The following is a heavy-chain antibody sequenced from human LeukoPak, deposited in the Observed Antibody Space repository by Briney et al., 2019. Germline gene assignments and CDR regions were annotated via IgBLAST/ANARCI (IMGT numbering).Heavy chain of an antibody. CDR3: TRDMEYPGAGFDY. CDR2: IYYSGST. J-gene: IGHJ4*02. D-gene: IGHD3-3*01. Sequence: SETLSLTCTVSGGSISSSSYYWGWIRQPPGKGLEWIGSIYYSGSTYYNPSLKSRVTISVDTSKNQFSLKLSSVTAADTAVYYCTRDMEYPGAGFDYWGQGIPVTVSS. V-gene: IGHV4-39*07. CDR1: GGSISSSSYY.